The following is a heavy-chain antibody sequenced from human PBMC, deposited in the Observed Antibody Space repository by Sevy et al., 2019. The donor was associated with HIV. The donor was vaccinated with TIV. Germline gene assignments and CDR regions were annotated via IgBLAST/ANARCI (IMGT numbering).Heavy chain of an antibody. Sequence: GGSLRLSCVASGFTFRSYDMHWVRQTPGKGPEWVAIIYYDGSLKYYSDSVKGRFTISRDNSKNTLYLQMNSLSVDDTAVYYCARDLGSGWYPLDYWGQRTLVTVSS. J-gene: IGHJ4*02. V-gene: IGHV3-30*12. D-gene: IGHD6-19*01. CDR2: IYYDGSLK. CDR3: ARDLGSGWYPLDY. CDR1: GFTFRSYD.